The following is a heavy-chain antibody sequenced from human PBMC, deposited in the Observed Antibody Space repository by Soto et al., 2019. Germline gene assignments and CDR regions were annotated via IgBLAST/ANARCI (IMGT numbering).Heavy chain of an antibody. CDR2: IYYSGST. CDR3: ARDFNYGDSQYYFDY. V-gene: IGHV4-39*07. J-gene: IGHJ4*02. Sequence: SETLSLTCTVSGGSISSSSYYWGWIRQPPGKGLEWIGSIYYSGSTYYNPSLKSRVTISVDTSKNQFSLKLSSVTAADTAVYYCARDFNYGDSQYYFDYWGQGTLVTVSS. CDR1: GGSISSSSYY. D-gene: IGHD4-17*01.